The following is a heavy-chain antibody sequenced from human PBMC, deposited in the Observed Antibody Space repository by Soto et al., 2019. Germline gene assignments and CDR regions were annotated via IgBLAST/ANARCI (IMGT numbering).Heavy chain of an antibody. Sequence: LGESLKISCKGSGYSFTSYWIAWVRQMPGKGLEWMAIIYPGDSDTRYNPSFQGQVTISADKSISTAYLQWSSLKASDTAMYYCATRTGDRSGWFDPWGQGTLVTVSS. CDR1: GYSFTSYW. D-gene: IGHD7-27*01. J-gene: IGHJ5*02. CDR3: ATRTGDRSGWFDP. V-gene: IGHV5-51*01. CDR2: IYPGDSDT.